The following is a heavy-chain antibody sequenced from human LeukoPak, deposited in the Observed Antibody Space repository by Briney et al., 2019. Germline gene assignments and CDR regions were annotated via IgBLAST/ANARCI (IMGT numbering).Heavy chain of an antibody. CDR1: GGSTSHYS. CDR3: ARQDFYYYYMDV. Sequence: SETLSVTCTVSGGSTSHYSWSWIRQPPGKGLEWIGYIFYSGSTDYNSALKSRVTISLDPSKNQFSLKLTSVTAADTAVYYCARQDFYYYYMDVWGKGTTVTVSS. CDR2: IFYSGST. V-gene: IGHV4-59*08. J-gene: IGHJ6*03. D-gene: IGHD3-3*01.